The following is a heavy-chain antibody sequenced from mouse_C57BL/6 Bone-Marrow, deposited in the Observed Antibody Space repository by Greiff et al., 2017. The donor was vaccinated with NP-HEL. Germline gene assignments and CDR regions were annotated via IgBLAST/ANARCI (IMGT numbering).Heavy chain of an antibody. V-gene: IGHV1-62-2*01. CDR2: FYPGSGSI. Sequence: QVQLQQSGAELVKPGASVKLSCKASGYTFTEYTIHWVKQRSGQGLEWIGWFYPGSGSIKYNEKFKGKATLTVDTSSSTAYMQLSSLTSEDSAVYYCARIYYGYPWFAYWGQGTLVTVSA. J-gene: IGHJ3*01. CDR3: ARIYYGYPWFAY. D-gene: IGHD2-2*01. CDR1: GYTFTEYT.